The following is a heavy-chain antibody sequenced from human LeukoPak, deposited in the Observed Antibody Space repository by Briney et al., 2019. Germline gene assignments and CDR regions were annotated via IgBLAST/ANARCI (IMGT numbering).Heavy chain of an antibody. Sequence: PGGSLRLSCAVSGFTFSSYWMSWVRQAPGKGLEWVANIRQDGSDKYYVDSVKGRFTISRDNAKNSLYLQMNSLRVEDTAVYYCASLRRSEAFAIWGQGTMVTVSS. CDR3: ASLRRSEAFAI. V-gene: IGHV3-7*01. CDR1: GFTFSSYW. CDR2: IRQDGSDK. J-gene: IGHJ3*02.